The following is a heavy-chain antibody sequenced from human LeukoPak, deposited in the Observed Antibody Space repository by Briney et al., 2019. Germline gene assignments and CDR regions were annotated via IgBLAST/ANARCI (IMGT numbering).Heavy chain of an antibody. V-gene: IGHV4-4*07. CDR2: IYTSGSP. D-gene: IGHD1-7*01. CDR3: VPSNWELQGWFDP. Sequence: SDTLSLTCTVSGGSISSYYWSWIRQPAGRGLEWIGRIYTSGSPNYNPSLKRRVTMSVDTSKNQFSLKLSSVTAGDTGGYFFVPSNWELQGWFDPWGQGTLVTVSS. J-gene: IGHJ5*02. CDR1: GGSISSYY.